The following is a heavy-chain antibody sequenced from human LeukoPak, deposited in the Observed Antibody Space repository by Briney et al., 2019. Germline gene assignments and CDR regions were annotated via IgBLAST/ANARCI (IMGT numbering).Heavy chain of an antibody. CDR1: GFTFSSFA. Sequence: GGSLRLSCTASGFTFSSFAMSWVRQAPGKGPEWVSAISSSAAATYYADSVKGRFTISRDNSESTVYLQMNSLRAEDTAIYYCAKESPYASPRSYYFDYWGQGTLVTVSS. J-gene: IGHJ4*02. CDR3: AKESPYASPRSYYFDY. V-gene: IGHV3-23*01. CDR2: ISSSAAAT.